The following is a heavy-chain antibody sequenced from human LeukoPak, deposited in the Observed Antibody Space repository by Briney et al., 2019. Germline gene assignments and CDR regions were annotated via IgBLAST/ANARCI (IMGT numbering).Heavy chain of an antibody. J-gene: IGHJ4*02. V-gene: IGHV1-46*03. CDR3: ARGSYPGIAAAGNFDY. Sequence: ASVKASCKASGYTFTSYYMHWVRQAPGQGLEWMGIINPSGGSTSYAQKFQGRVTMTRDTSTSTVYMELSSLRSEDTAVYYCARGSYPGIAAAGNFDYWGQGTLVTVSS. CDR2: INPSGGST. D-gene: IGHD6-13*01. CDR1: GYTFTSYY.